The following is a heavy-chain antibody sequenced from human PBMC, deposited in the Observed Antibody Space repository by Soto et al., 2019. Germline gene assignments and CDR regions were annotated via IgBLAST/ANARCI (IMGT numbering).Heavy chain of an antibody. D-gene: IGHD1-1*01. CDR2: ITKTSDDT. CDR1: AFTFSGSA. Sequence: EVQVLESGGGLVQPGGSLRLSCAASAFTFSGSAMTWVRQAPGKGLEWLSTITKTSDDTYYADSVKGRFTISRDDSKNTVYLQMSGLRVEDTAVYHCVKGGWGTVVDYWGQGTPVIVSS. J-gene: IGHJ4*02. CDR3: VKGGWGTVVDY. V-gene: IGHV3-23*01.